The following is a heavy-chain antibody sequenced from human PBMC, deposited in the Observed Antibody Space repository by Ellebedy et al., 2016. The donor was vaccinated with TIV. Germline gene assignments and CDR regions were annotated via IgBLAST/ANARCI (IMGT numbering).Heavy chain of an antibody. CDR3: ARRSSRNVMDV. D-gene: IGHD6-13*01. J-gene: IGHJ6*02. CDR1: GDSVPRNSAG. V-gene: IGHV6-1*01. CDR2: TYYRSKWYN. Sequence: SQTLSLTCAISGDSVPRNSAGWNWIRQSPSRGLEWQGRTYYRSKWYNDYAVSVKSRITINPDTSKNQFSLQLNSVTPEDTAVYYCARRSSRNVMDVWGQGTTVTVSS.